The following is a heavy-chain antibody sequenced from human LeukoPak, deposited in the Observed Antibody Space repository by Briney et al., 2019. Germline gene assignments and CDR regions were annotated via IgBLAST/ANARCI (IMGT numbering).Heavy chain of an antibody. CDR1: GYTFTDYY. CDR3: ARASYYYNSSGYPGYYFDY. D-gene: IGHD3-22*01. V-gene: IGHV1-2*02. CDR2: INPNSGGT. J-gene: IGHJ4*02. Sequence: ASVKVSCKASGYTFTDYYMHWVRQAPGQGLEWMGWINPNSGGTNYAQKFQGRVTMTRDTSISTAYMELSRLRSDDTAVYYCARASYYYNSSGYPGYYFDYWGQGTLVTVSS.